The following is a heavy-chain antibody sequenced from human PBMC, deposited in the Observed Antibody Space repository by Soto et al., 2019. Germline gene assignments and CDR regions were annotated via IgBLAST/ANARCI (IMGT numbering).Heavy chain of an antibody. CDR3: ARSPPWGGDLGGWLDP. J-gene: IGHJ5*02. Sequence: QVQLVQSGAEVKKPGASVRVSCKASGYTFTSYCLHWVRQAPGQGLEWMGIINPGQGLAWMGIINHRGDSPRYAKKVPGRGNMTTDTSTRTVYMGLSNLTSEETAVYYCARSPPWGGDLGGWLDPWGQGTLVTVSS. CDR1: GYTFTSYC. D-gene: IGHD2-21*02. V-gene: IGHV1-46*01. CDR2: INPGQGLAWMGIINHRGDSP.